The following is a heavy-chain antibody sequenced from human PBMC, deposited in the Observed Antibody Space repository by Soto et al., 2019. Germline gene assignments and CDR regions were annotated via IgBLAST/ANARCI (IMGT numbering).Heavy chain of an antibody. Sequence: SVKVSCKASGGTFSSYAISWVRQASGQGPEWMGGIIPIFGTANYAQKFQGRVTITADESTSTAYMELSSLRSEDTAVYYCARDLPDYYDSSGYSRPLNFDYWGQGTLVTVSS. CDR1: GGTFSSYA. D-gene: IGHD3-22*01. CDR3: ARDLPDYYDSSGYSRPLNFDY. J-gene: IGHJ4*02. V-gene: IGHV1-69*13. CDR2: IIPIFGTA.